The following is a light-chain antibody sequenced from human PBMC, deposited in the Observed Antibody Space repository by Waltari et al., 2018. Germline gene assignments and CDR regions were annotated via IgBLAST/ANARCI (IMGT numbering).Light chain of an antibody. CDR3: ATWDTSLSGGV. CDR2: DND. J-gene: IGLJ2*01. CDR1: TSNLGNNH. V-gene: IGLV1-51*01. Sequence: QSMLTQPPSVSAAPGQEVPISCSGRTSNLGNNHVSWYQQVPGTAPKLLIYDNDERPSGIPDRFSGSKSGTSATLDITGLQTGDEADYYCATWDTSLSGGVFGGGTKLTVL.